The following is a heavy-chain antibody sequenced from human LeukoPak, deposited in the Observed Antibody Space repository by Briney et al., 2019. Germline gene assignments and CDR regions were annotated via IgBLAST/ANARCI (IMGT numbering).Heavy chain of an antibody. D-gene: IGHD3-10*01. CDR3: AKDLEGIPTYYYGSGSTAGFDY. V-gene: IGHV3-11*04. CDR1: GFTFSDYY. Sequence: PGGSLRLSCAASGFTFSDYYMSWIRQAPGKGLEGVSYISSSGSTIYYADSVKGRFTISRDNAKNSLYLQMNSLRAEDTAVYYCAKDLEGIPTYYYGSGSTAGFDYWGQGTLVTVSS. CDR2: ISSSGSTI. J-gene: IGHJ4*02.